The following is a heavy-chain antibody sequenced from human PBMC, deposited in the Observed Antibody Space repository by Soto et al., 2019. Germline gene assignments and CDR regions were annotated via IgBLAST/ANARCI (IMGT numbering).Heavy chain of an antibody. CDR2: ISLYNGNT. Sequence: ASVNVSCKAYEFSFTSHGISWVRQAPGQGLEWMGWISLYNGNTNYAQQFQGRVTMTTDTSTSTAYVELRSLRSDDTAMYFCAIYHLEFLRFDFCGQGTLVTVSS. CDR1: EFSFTSHG. D-gene: IGHD2-2*01. J-gene: IGHJ4*02. V-gene: IGHV1-18*04. CDR3: AIYHLEFLRFDF.